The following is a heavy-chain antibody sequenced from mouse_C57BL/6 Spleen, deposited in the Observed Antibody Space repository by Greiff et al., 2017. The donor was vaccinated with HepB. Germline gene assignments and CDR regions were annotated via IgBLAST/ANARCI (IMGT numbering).Heavy chain of an antibody. CDR3: TRREGYDYDMAFWYFDV. V-gene: IGHV1-15*01. CDR1: GYTFTDYE. J-gene: IGHJ1*03. CDR2: IDPETGGT. Sequence: QVQLQQSGAELVRPGASVTLSCKASGYTFTDYEMHWVKQTPVHGLEWIGAIDPETGGTAYNQKFKGKAILTADKSSSTAYMELRSLTSEDSAVYYCTRREGYDYDMAFWYFDVWGTGTTVTVSS. D-gene: IGHD2-4*01.